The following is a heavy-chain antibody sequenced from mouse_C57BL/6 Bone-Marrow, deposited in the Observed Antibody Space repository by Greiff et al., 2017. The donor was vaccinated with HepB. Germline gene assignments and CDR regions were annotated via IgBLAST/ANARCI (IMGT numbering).Heavy chain of an antibody. V-gene: IGHV1-76*01. J-gene: IGHJ3*01. D-gene: IGHD5-5*01. CDR2: IYPGSGNT. CDR1: GYTFTDYY. CDR3: ARDYLFAY. Sequence: VKLMESGAELVRPGASVKLSCKASGYTFTDYYINWVKQRPGQGLEWIARIYPGSGNTYYNEKFKGKATLTAEKSSSTAYMQLSSLTSEDSAVYFCARDYLFAYWGQGTLVTVSA.